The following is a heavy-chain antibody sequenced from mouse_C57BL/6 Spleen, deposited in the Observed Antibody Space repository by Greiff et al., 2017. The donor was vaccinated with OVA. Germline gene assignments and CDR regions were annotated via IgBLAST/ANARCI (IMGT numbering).Heavy chain of an antibody. CDR1: GYTFTSYW. D-gene: IGHD2-3*01. CDR2: IDPSDSYT. J-gene: IGHJ4*01. V-gene: IGHV1-69*01. CDR3: ARSERLLRSYYAMDY. Sequence: VQLQQPGAELVMPGASVKLSCKASGYTFTSYWMHWVKQRPGQGLEWIGEIDPSDSYTNYNQKFKGKSTLTVDKSSSTAYMQLSSLTSEDSAVYYCARSERLLRSYYAMDYWGQGTSVTVSS.